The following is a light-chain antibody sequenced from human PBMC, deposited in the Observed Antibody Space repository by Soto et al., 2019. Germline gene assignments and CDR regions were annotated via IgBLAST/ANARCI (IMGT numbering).Light chain of an antibody. CDR2: EVS. V-gene: IGLV2-14*01. CDR3: SSYTSSSTLV. J-gene: IGLJ2*01. Sequence: QAVVTQPASVSGSPGQSITISCTGTSSDVGGYNFVAWYQHHPGKAPKVMIYEVSNRPSGVSNRFSGSKSGNTASLTISGLQAEDDADYYCSSYTSSSTLVFGGGTKLTVL. CDR1: SSDVGGYNF.